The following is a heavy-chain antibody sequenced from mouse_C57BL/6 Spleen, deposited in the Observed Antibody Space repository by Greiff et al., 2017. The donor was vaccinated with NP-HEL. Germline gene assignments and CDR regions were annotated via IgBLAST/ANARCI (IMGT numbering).Heavy chain of an antibody. V-gene: IGHV5-17*01. CDR2: ISSGSSTI. J-gene: IGHJ2*01. CDR1: GFTFSDYG. CDR3: ARSYDYDLYYFDD. Sequence: DVHLVESGGGLVKPGGSLKLSCAASGFTFSDYGMHWVRQAPEKGLEWVAYISSGSSTIYYADTVKGRFTISRDNAKNTLFLQMTSLRSEDTAMYYCARSYDYDLYYFDDWGQGTTLTVSS. D-gene: IGHD2-4*01.